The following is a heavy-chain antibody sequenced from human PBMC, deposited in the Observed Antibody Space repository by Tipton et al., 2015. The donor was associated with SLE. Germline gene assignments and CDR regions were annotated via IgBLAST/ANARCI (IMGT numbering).Heavy chain of an antibody. Sequence: TLSLTCTVSGGSISSYYWSWIRQPPGKGLEWIGEINHSGSTNYNPSLKSRVTISVDTSKNQFSLKLSSVTAADTAVYYCASSPGVYSSGWADYWGQGTLVTVSS. CDR3: ASSPGVYSSGWADY. V-gene: IGHV4-34*01. CDR1: GGSISSYY. CDR2: INHSGST. J-gene: IGHJ4*02. D-gene: IGHD6-19*01.